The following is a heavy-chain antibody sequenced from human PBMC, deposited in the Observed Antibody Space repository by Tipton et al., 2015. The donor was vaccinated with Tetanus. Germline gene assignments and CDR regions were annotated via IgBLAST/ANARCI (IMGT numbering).Heavy chain of an antibody. CDR3: ARDTRYYYYGMDV. J-gene: IGHJ6*02. CDR2: IYYSGST. CDR1: GGSISSGGYY. V-gene: IGHV4-31*03. Sequence: TLSLTCTVSGGSISSGGYYWSWIRQHPGKGLEWIGYIYYSGSTYYNPSLKSRVTISVDTSKNQFSLKLSSVTAADTAVYYCARDTRYYYYGMDVWGQGTTVTVSS. D-gene: IGHD1-1*01.